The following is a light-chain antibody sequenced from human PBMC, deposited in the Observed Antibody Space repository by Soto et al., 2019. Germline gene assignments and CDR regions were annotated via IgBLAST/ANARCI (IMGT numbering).Light chain of an antibody. CDR2: EVS. CDR3: SSYTTSNTPLYV. J-gene: IGLJ1*01. V-gene: IGLV1-40*01. CDR1: SSNIGAGYD. Sequence: QSVLTQPPSVSGAPGQRVTISCTGSSSNIGAGYDVHWYQQLPGTAPKLMIYEVSNRPSGVSNRFSGSQSGNTASLTISGLQAEDEANYYCSSYTTSNTPLYVFGTGTKLTVL.